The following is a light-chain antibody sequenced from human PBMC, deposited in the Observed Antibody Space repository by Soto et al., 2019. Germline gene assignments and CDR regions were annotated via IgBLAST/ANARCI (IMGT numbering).Light chain of an antibody. CDR3: QQYNNWPQT. CDR1: QSVSAN. V-gene: IGKV3-15*01. Sequence: EIVMTQSPATLSVSPGERATLSCRASQSVSANLAWYQQKPGQAPRLLIYGASTRATGIPARFSGSGSGTEFTLTISSLQSEDFAVYCCQQYNNWPQTFGQGTKVE. J-gene: IGKJ1*01. CDR2: GAS.